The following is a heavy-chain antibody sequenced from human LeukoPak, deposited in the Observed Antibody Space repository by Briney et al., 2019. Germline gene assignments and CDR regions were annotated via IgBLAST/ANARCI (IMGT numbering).Heavy chain of an antibody. J-gene: IGHJ4*02. CDR2: IYTSGST. Sequence: SETLSLTCTVSGGSISSYYWSWIRQPAGKGLEWIGRIYTSGSTNYNPSLKSRVTMSVDTSKNQFSLKLSSVTAADTAVYYCTRVGYSSGWTSFDYWRQGTLVSVSS. D-gene: IGHD6-19*01. CDR1: GGSISSYY. V-gene: IGHV4-4*07. CDR3: TRVGYSSGWTSFDY.